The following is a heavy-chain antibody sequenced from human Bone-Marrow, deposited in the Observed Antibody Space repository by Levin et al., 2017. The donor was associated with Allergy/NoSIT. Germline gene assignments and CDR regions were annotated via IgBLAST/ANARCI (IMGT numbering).Heavy chain of an antibody. J-gene: IGHJ5*02. Sequence: GGSLRLSCKASGGTFSGDAISWLRQAPGQGLEWMGGILNVYETTNYAQKFQGRLTITADKSTSTAYMELKSLRYEDTAVYYCASQAPLGYNSGWGWFDPWGQGTLITVSS. D-gene: IGHD5-18*01. CDR2: ILNVYETT. V-gene: IGHV1-69*06. CDR3: ASQAPLGYNSGWGWFDP. CDR1: GGTFSGDA.